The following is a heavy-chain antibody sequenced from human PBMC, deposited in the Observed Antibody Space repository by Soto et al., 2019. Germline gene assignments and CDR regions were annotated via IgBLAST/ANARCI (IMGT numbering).Heavy chain of an antibody. CDR2: IYYSGST. J-gene: IGHJ5*02. Sequence: SETLSLTCTVSGGSISSSSYYWGWIRQPPGKGLEWIGSIYYSGSTYYNPSLKSRVTISVDTSKNQFSLKLSSVTAADTAVYYCARRVFYGGDPEPHNWFDPWGQGTLVTVSS. CDR1: GGSISSSSYY. V-gene: IGHV4-39*01. CDR3: ARRVFYGGDPEPHNWFDP. D-gene: IGHD2-21*02.